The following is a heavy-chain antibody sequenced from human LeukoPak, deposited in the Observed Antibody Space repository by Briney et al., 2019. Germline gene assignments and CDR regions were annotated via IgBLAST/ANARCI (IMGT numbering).Heavy chain of an antibody. CDR1: GGSNSSYY. CDR3: ARHKGSYYYDSSGYPLGY. CDR2: IYYSGST. V-gene: IGHV4-59*08. D-gene: IGHD3-22*01. J-gene: IGHJ4*02. Sequence: SETLSLTGTVSGGSNSSYYWSWIRQPPGKGLEWIGYIYYSGSTNYNPSLKSRVTISVDTSKNQFSLKLSSVTAADTAVYYCARHKGSYYYDSSGYPLGYWGQGTLVTVSS.